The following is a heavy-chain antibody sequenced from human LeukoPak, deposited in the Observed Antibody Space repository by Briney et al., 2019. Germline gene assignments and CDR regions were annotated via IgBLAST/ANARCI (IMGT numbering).Heavy chain of an antibody. D-gene: IGHD3-10*01. CDR3: ATGAYYYYGMDV. J-gene: IGHJ6*04. Sequence: GGSLRLSCAASGFTFDDYAMHWVRQAPGKGLEGVSLISWDGGSTYYADSVKGRFTISRDNSKNSLYLQMNSLRAEDTALYYCATGAYYYYGMDVRGKGTTVTVSS. V-gene: IGHV3-43D*04. CDR1: GFTFDDYA. CDR2: ISWDGGST.